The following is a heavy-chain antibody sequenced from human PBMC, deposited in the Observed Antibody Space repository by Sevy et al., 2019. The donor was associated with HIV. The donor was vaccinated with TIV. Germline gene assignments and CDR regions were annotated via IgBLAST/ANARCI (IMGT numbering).Heavy chain of an antibody. CDR2: IGHDANNQ. CDR1: GFTFSSSG. CDR3: AKDLWYCMDV. V-gene: IGHV3-30*02. Sequence: GGSLRLSCAASGFTFSSSGMHWLRQAPGNGLEWVTFIGHDANNQQYADSVKGRFAISRDNSKNPIYRQMHSLRVEDTAVYYCAKDLWYCMDVWGKGTTVTVSS. J-gene: IGHJ6*03. D-gene: IGHD3-10*01.